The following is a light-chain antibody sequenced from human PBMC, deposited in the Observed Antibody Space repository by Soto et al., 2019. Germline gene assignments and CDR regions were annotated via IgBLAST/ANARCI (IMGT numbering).Light chain of an antibody. CDR2: GNS. V-gene: IGLV1-40*01. CDR1: SSNIGAGYD. J-gene: IGLJ1*01. CDR3: QSYDSSLSGYV. Sequence: QSVLTQPPSVSGAPGQRVTISCTGSSSNIGAGYDVHWYQHLPGTAPKLLIFGNSNRPSGVPDRFSGSKSGTSPSLAITGLQAEDEADYYCQSYDSSLSGYVFVTGTKLTVL.